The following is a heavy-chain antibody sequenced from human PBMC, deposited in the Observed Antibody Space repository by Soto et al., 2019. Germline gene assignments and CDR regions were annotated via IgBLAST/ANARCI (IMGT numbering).Heavy chain of an antibody. CDR1: GGSISNYY. Sequence: SETLSLTCTVSGGSISNYYWRWIRQPPGKGLEWIGYIYYSGSTNYNPSLKSRVTISVDTSKNQFSLKLNSVTAADTAVYYCARDAPDSSYIYYWGQGTLVTVSS. J-gene: IGHJ4*02. CDR3: ARDAPDSSYIYY. CDR2: IYYSGST. V-gene: IGHV4-59*01. D-gene: IGHD6-13*01.